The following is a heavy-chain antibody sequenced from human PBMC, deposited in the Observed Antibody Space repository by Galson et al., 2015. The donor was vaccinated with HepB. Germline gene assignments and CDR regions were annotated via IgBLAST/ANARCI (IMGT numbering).Heavy chain of an antibody. CDR1: GFTFSSYA. CDR2: ISYDGSNK. J-gene: IGHJ4*02. Sequence: SLRLSCAASGFTFSSYAMHWVRQAPGKGLEWVAVISYDGSNKYYADSVKGRFTISRDNSKNTLYLQMNSLRAEDTAVYYCARRALRGVGSPAGNYIDYRGQGTLVTVSS. V-gene: IGHV3-30*04. CDR3: ARRALRGVGSPAGNYIDY. D-gene: IGHD3-10*01.